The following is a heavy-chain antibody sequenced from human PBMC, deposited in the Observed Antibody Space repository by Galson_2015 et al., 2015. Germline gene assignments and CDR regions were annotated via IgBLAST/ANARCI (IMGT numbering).Heavy chain of an antibody. D-gene: IGHD6-19*01. CDR1: GYTLTELS. Sequence: SVKVSCKVSGYTLTELSMHWVRQAPGKGLEWMGGFDPEDGETIYAQKFQGRVTLTEDTSTDTAYMELSSLRSEDTAVYYCATNNVGSGWSPPSHGYWGQGTLVTVSS. CDR3: ATNNVGSGWSPPSHGY. J-gene: IGHJ4*02. CDR2: FDPEDGET. V-gene: IGHV1-24*01.